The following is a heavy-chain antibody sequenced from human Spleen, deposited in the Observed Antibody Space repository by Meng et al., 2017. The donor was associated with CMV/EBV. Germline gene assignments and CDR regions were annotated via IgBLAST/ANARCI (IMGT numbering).Heavy chain of an antibody. V-gene: IGHV1-2*02. CDR1: GYTFTAYY. J-gene: IGHJ4*02. CDR2: ISPNSGGT. Sequence: SGYTFTAYYIHWVRQAPGQGLEWMGWISPNSGGTNYAQKFQGRVTMARDTSISTAYMELSRLRSDDTAVYYCARGGYYSATWYLDHWGQGTLVTVSS. CDR3: ARGGYYSATWYLDH. D-gene: IGHD5-12*01.